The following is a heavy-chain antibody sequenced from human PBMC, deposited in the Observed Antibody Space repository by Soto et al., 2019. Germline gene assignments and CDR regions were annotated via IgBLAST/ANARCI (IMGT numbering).Heavy chain of an antibody. D-gene: IGHD6-19*01. CDR2: ISYDGSNK. V-gene: IGHV3-30-3*01. Sequence: PGGSLRLSCAASGFTFSSYAMHWVLQAPGKGLEWVAVISYDGSNKYYADSVKGRFTISRDNSKNTLYLQMNSLRAEDTAVYYCARDGGGDSSGWYYYYYYGMDVWGQGTTVTVSS. CDR1: GFTFSSYA. CDR3: ARDGGGDSSGWYYYYYYGMDV. J-gene: IGHJ6*02.